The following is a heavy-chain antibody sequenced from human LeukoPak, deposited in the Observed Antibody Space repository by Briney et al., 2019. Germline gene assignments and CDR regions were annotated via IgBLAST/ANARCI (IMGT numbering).Heavy chain of an antibody. CDR3: ARGGPIPSDFDY. CDR1: GGSFSGYY. J-gene: IGHJ4*02. D-gene: IGHD3-3*01. CDR2: INHSGST. Sequence: PSETLSLTCAVYGGSFSGYYWSWNRQPPGKGLEWIGEINHSGSTNYNPSLKSRVTISVDTSKNQFSLKLSSVTAADTAVYYCARGGPIPSDFDYWGQGTLVTVSS. V-gene: IGHV4-34*01.